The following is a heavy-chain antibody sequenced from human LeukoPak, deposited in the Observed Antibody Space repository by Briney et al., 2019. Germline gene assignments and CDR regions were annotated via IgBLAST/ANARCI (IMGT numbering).Heavy chain of an antibody. J-gene: IGHJ4*02. D-gene: IGHD3-22*01. V-gene: IGHV3-48*01. CDR1: GFTFSSYS. CDR2: ISSSSSTI. CDR3: ARGSSGWPYYFDY. Sequence: GGSLRLSCAASGFTFSSYSMNWVRQAPGKGLEWVSNISSSSSTIYYADSVKGRFTISRDNAKNSLYLQMNSLRSEDTAVYYCARGSSGWPYYFDYWGQGTLVTVSS.